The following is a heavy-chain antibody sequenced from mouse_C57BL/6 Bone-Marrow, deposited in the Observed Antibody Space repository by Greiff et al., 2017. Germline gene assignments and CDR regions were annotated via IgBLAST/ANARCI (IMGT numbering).Heavy chain of an antibody. CDR3: AREVGNSDYYAMDY. J-gene: IGHJ4*01. V-gene: IGHV1-80*01. CDR1: GYAFSSYW. D-gene: IGHD2-1*01. Sequence: QVHVKQSGAELVKPGASVKISCKASGYAFSSYWMNWVKQRPGKGLEWIGQIYPGDGDTNYNGKFKGKATLTADKSSSTAYMQLSSLTSEDSAVYFCAREVGNSDYYAMDYWGQGTSVTVSS. CDR2: IYPGDGDT.